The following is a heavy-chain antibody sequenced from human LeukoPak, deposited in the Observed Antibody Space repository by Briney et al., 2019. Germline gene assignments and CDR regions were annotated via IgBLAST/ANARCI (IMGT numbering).Heavy chain of an antibody. Sequence: SQTLSLTCTVPGGSISSGGYYWSWIRQHPGKGLEWIGYIYYSGSTYYNPSLKSRVTISVDTSKNQFSLKLSSVTAADTAVYYCARVQGYCSSTSCSFDPWGQGTLVTVSS. CDR2: IYYSGST. J-gene: IGHJ5*02. V-gene: IGHV4-31*03. CDR1: GGSISSGGYY. D-gene: IGHD2-2*01. CDR3: ARVQGYCSSTSCSFDP.